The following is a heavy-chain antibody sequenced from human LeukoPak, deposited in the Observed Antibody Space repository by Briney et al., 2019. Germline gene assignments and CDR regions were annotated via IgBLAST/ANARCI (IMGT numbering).Heavy chain of an antibody. CDR3: ARVEVGAPYYFDY. Sequence: ASVKVSCKASGYTFIGYYLHWVRQAPGQGLEWMGWINPNSGGTNHAQKFQGRVTMTRNTSISTAYMELSSLRSEDTAVYYCARVEVGAPYYFDYWGQGTLVTVSS. V-gene: IGHV1-2*02. D-gene: IGHD1-26*01. J-gene: IGHJ4*02. CDR2: INPNSGGT. CDR1: GYTFIGYY.